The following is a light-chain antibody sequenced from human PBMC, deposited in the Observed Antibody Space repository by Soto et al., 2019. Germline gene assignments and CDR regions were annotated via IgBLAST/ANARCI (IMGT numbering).Light chain of an antibody. CDR2: GAS. V-gene: IGKV3-20*01. J-gene: IGKJ2*01. CDR3: QQYGSSPLYT. Sequence: EIVLTQSPGTLSLSPGERATLSCRASQSVSSSYLAWYQQKPGQAPRLLIYGASSRATGIPDRFSGSGSGTDFTITISRLEPEEFAVYYCQQYGSSPLYTFGQGTKLEIK. CDR1: QSVSSSY.